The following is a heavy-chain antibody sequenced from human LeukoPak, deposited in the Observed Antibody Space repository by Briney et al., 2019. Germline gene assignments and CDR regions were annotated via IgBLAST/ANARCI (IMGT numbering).Heavy chain of an antibody. V-gene: IGHV3-23*01. CDR2: ISGIGGST. CDR1: GSIFSSYA. J-gene: IGHJ4*02. D-gene: IGHD4-17*01. CDR3: ARSDYGDYEFPY. Sequence: GGSLRLSCAASGSIFSSYAMSWVRQAPGKGLEWVSGISGIGGSTYYADSVKGRFTISRDNAKNTLYLQMNSLRAEDTAVYYCARSDYGDYEFPYWGQGTLVTVSS.